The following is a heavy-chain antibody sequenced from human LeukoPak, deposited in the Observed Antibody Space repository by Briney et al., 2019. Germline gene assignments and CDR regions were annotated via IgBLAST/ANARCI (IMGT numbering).Heavy chain of an antibody. D-gene: IGHD3-3*02. J-gene: IGHJ4*02. CDR2: IYYSGST. Sequence: SETLSLTCTVSGGSISSYYWSWIRQPPGKGLEWIGYIYYSGSTNYNPSLKSRVTISVDTSKNQFSLKLSSVTAADTAVYYCARSTFGVVITPDYWGQGTLVTVSS. V-gene: IGHV4-59*01. CDR1: GGSISSYY. CDR3: ARSTFGVVITPDY.